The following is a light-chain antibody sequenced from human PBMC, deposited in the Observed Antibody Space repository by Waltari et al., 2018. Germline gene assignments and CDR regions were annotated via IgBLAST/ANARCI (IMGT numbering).Light chain of an antibody. CDR2: WAS. V-gene: IGKV4-1*01. J-gene: IGKJ4*01. CDR3: QHSYTPPLT. CDR1: QSILYSSNNKYS. Sequence: DLVVTQSPDFLVGFRGERATINCTSSQSILYSSNNKYSLCWYQQKPGQPPNLLISWASNLECGVPDRFSGSGSGTDFTLTISSLQAEDLADYYCQHSYTPPLTFGRGTKVEIK.